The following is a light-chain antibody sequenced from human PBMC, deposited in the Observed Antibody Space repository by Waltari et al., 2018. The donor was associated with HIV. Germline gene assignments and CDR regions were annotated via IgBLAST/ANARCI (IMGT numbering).Light chain of an antibody. V-gene: IGKV3-15*01. J-gene: IGKJ3*01. CDR2: GAS. CDR3: QHYNNWPPT. Sequence: ERLIPHSPATLSVSTGEIATLSCRARPSVRNNLALSQQKPGQAPRLLGYGASTRATGVPARFSGSGSGTEFTLTISSLQSDDSAIYYCQHYNNWPPTFGPGTKVDIK. CDR1: PSVRNN.